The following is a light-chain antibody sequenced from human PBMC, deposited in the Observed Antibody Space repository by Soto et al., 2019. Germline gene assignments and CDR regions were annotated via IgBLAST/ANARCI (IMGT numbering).Light chain of an antibody. J-gene: IGLJ2*01. CDR2: QDA. Sequence: SYELTQPPSVSVSPGQTASITCSGDKLGDKYVCWYQQKPGQSPVLVIFQDAKRPSGIPERFSGSNSGNTATLTISGTQAMDESDYYCQAWDSSTVVFGGGTKLTVL. V-gene: IGLV3-1*01. CDR1: KLGDKY. CDR3: QAWDSSTVV.